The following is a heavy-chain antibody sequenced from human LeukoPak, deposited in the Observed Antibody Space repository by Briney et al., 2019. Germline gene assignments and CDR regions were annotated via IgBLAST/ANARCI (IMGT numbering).Heavy chain of an antibody. CDR3: ARGRFRWELEIRDFDY. Sequence: ASVKVSCKTSGYAFSNNNISWVRQAPGQGLEWMGWISLNNDNTNHAQKFQGRVTMTRDTSISTAYMELSSLRSEDTAVYYCARGRFRWELEIRDFDYWGQGTLVTVSS. V-gene: IGHV1-8*02. CDR1: GYAFSNNN. D-gene: IGHD1-26*01. J-gene: IGHJ4*02. CDR2: ISLNNDNT.